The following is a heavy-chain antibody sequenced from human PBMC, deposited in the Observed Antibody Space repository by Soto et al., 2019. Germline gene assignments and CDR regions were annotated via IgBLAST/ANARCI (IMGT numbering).Heavy chain of an antibody. CDR2: IYYSGST. Sequence: SETLSLTCTVSGGSISSYYWSWIRQPPGKGLEWIGYIYYSGSTNHNPSLKSRVTISVDTSKNQFSLKLSSVTAADTAVYYCARDGYNNYYYGMDVWGQGTTVTVSS. CDR1: GGSISSYY. J-gene: IGHJ6*02. D-gene: IGHD5-18*01. CDR3: ARDGYNNYYYGMDV. V-gene: IGHV4-59*01.